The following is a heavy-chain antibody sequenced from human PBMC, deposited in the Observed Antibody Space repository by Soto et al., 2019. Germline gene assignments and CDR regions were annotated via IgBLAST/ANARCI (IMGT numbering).Heavy chain of an antibody. D-gene: IGHD6-19*01. J-gene: IGHJ4*02. V-gene: IGHV1-8*01. CDR2: MNPNSGNT. CDR3: ARGRTGYSSGWYLVYYFDY. CDR1: GYTFTSYD. Sequence: QVQLVQSGAEVKKPGASVKVSCKASGYTFTSYDINWVRQATGQGLEWMGWMNPNSGNTGYAQKFQGRVTMTRNTYISTAYMELSSLRSEDTAVYYCARGRTGYSSGWYLVYYFDYWGQGTLVTVSS.